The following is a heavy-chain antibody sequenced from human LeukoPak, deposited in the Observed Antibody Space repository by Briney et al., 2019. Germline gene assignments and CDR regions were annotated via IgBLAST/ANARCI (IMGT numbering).Heavy chain of an antibody. D-gene: IGHD5-24*01. CDR1: GYTFTSCG. J-gene: IGHJ4*02. V-gene: IGHV1-18*01. Sequence: ASVKVSCKASGYTFTSCGISWVRQAPGQGLEWMGWISAYNGNTNYAQKLQGRVTTTTDTSTSTVYMELRSLRSDDTAVYYCARDRRDGYNVGEYWGQGTLVTVSS. CDR2: ISAYNGNT. CDR3: ARDRRDGYNVGEY.